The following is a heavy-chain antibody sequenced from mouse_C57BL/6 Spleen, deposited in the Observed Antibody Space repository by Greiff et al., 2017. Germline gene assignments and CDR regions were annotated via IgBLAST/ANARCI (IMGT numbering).Heavy chain of an antibody. D-gene: IGHD1-1*01. J-gene: IGHJ2*01. CDR3: ARTSYSGSLDY. Sequence: QVQLQQPGAELVRPGSSVKLSCKASGYTFTSYWMHWVKQRPIQGLEWIGKIDPSDSETHYNQKFKDKATLTVDKSSSTAYMPLSSLTSEDSAVYYCARTSYSGSLDYWGQCTTLTVSS. CDR1: GYTFTSYW. V-gene: IGHV1-52*01. CDR2: IDPSDSET.